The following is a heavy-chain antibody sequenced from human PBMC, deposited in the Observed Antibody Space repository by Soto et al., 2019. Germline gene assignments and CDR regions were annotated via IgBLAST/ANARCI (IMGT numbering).Heavy chain of an antibody. Sequence: PSETLSLTCTVSGGSISSYYWSWIRQPPGKGLEWIGYIYYSGSTNYNPSLKSRVTISVDTSKNQFSLKLSSVTAADTAVYYCARDRRRGYDYFDYWGQGTLVTVSS. J-gene: IGHJ4*02. V-gene: IGHV4-59*01. CDR1: GGSISSYY. D-gene: IGHD5-12*01. CDR2: IYYSGST. CDR3: ARDRRRGYDYFDY.